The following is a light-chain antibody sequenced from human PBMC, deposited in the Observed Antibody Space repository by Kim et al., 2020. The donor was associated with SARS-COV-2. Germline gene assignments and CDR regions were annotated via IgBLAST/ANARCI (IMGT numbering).Light chain of an antibody. V-gene: IGLV3-21*01. J-gene: IGLJ1*01. CDR1: NIGSKR. Sequence: APGKTARITCGGNNIGSKRVHWYQQKPGQAPVLVIYYDSDRPSGIPERFSGSKSGNTATLTISRVEAGDEADYYCQVWESSSDHYVFGTGTKVTVL. CDR2: YDS. CDR3: QVWESSSDHYV.